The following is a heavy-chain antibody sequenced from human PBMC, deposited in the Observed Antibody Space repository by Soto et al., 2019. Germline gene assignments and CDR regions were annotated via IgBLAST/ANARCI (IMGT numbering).Heavy chain of an antibody. D-gene: IGHD3-10*01. CDR3: ASPLWSYSNWCDP. V-gene: IGHV4-61*08. CDR1: CGSIVIGGCS. J-gene: IGHJ5*02. Sequence: SETLSLTYSVVCGSIVIGGCSCSWIRQPPGKGLEGIGYIYYSGSTNYSPSLKSRVTISVDTSKNPFSLNLSSVTAADTAVYDYASPLWSYSNWCDPWGQGTLVT. CDR2: IYYSGST.